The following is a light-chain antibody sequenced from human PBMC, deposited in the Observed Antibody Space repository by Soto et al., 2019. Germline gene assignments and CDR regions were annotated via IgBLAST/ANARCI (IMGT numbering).Light chain of an antibody. CDR2: EVS. Sequence: QYVLTQPASVSGSPGQSITISCTGTSSDVGGYNYVSWYQQHPGKAPKLMVYEVSNRPSGVSNRFSGFKSGNTASLTISGLQTEDEADYYCSSYTRSATWVFGGVTKLTVL. CDR3: SSYTRSATWV. V-gene: IGLV2-14*01. CDR1: SSDVGGYNY. J-gene: IGLJ3*02.